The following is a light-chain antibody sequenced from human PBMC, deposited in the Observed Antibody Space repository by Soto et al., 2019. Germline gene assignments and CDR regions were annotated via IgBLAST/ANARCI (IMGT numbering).Light chain of an antibody. J-gene: IGKJ1*01. V-gene: IGKV3-11*01. CDR2: QTS. CDR3: HQRQSWPRT. Sequence: EIVLTQSPGARSSFPGEGVTLSCRASQDINTRLAWYQHRPGQAPRLLIYQTSLRAAGIPARFSASGSGTAFTLTISDVQPEDFALYYCHQRQSWPRTFGQGTKVDIK. CDR1: QDINTR.